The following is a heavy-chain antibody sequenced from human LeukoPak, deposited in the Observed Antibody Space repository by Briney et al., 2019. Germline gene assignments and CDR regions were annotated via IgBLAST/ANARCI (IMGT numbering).Heavy chain of an antibody. CDR2: IYHSGST. Sequence: SETLSPTCAVSGGSISSGGYSWSWIRQPPGKGLEWIGYIYHSGSTYYNPSLKSRVTISVDRSKNQFSLKLSSVTAADTAVYYCARAPRYYGSGSYFDYWGQGTLVTVSS. CDR3: ARAPRYYGSGSYFDY. V-gene: IGHV4-30-2*01. CDR1: GGSISSGGYS. D-gene: IGHD3-10*01. J-gene: IGHJ4*02.